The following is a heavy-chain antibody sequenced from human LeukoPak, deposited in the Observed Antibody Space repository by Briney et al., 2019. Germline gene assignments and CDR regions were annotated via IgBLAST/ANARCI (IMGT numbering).Heavy chain of an antibody. Sequence: GGSLRLSCAASGFTFSFYAMSWVRQAPGKGLEWVSVISGSVSSTNYADSVKGRFTISRDNAKNTLNLQMNSLRAEDTAVYYCARDLGQYYDTSDNWFDPWGQGTLVTVSS. CDR2: ISGSVSST. J-gene: IGHJ5*02. CDR1: GFTFSFYA. V-gene: IGHV3-23*01. D-gene: IGHD3-22*01. CDR3: ARDLGQYYDTSDNWFDP.